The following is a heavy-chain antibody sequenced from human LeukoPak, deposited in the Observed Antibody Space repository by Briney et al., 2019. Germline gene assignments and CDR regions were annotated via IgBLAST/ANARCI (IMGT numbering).Heavy chain of an antibody. CDR1: GFTFDDYA. J-gene: IGHJ4*02. V-gene: IGHV3-9*01. D-gene: IGHD1-26*01. Sequence: SLRLSCAASGFTFDDYAMHWVRQAPGKGLEWVSGISWNSGSIGYADSVKGRFTISRDNAKNSLYLQMNSLRAEDTALYYCAKDMSYSGSYAYFDYWGQGTLVTVSS. CDR3: AKDMSYSGSYAYFDY. CDR2: ISWNSGSI.